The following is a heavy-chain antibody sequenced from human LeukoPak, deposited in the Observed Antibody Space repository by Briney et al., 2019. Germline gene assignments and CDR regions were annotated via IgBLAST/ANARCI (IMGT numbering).Heavy chain of an antibody. CDR1: GYTFTGYY. CDR3: ARGVDLWYFDY. D-gene: IGHD2-15*01. CDR2: INPNSGGT. J-gene: IGHJ4*02. V-gene: IGHV1-2*06. Sequence: GASVKVSCKASGYTFTGYYMHWVRQAPGQGLEWMGRINPNSGGTNYPQKFQGRVTMTRDTSISTAYMELSRLRSDDTAVYYCARGVDLWYFDYWGQGTLVTVSS.